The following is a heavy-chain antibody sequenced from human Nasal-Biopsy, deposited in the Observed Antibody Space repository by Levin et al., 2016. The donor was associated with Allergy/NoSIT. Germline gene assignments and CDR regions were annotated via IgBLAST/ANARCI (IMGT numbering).Heavy chain of an antibody. CDR1: GGSFSGYY. CDR3: GGSGHLGYFDY. Sequence: SETLSLTCAVYGGSFSGYYWSWIRQPPGKGLEWIGEINHSGSTNYNPSLKSRVTISVDTSKNQFSLKLRSVTAADTAVYYCGGSGHLGYFDYWGQGTLVTVSS. J-gene: IGHJ4*02. CDR2: INHSGST. D-gene: IGHD3-10*01. V-gene: IGHV4-34*01.